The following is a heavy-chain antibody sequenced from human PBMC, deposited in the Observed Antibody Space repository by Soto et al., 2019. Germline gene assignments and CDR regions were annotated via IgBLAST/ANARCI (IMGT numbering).Heavy chain of an antibody. V-gene: IGHV4-34*01. CDR1: GGSFSGYY. J-gene: IGHJ6*02. D-gene: IGHD1-7*01. CDR2: INHSGST. CDR3: ARGRGITGTRYYYYGMDV. Sequence: PSETLSLTCAVYGGSFSGYYWSWIRQPPGKGLEWIGEINHSGSTNYNPSLKSRVTISVDTSKNQFSLKLSSVTAADTAVYYCARGRGITGTRYYYYGMDVWGQGTTVTVSS.